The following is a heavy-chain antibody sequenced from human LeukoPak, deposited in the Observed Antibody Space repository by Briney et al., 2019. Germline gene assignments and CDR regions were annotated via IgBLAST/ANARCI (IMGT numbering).Heavy chain of an antibody. Sequence: SETLSLTCTVSAGSISSSSYYWGWIRQPPGKGLEWIGCIYYSGSTYYNPPLKSRVTISVDTSKNQFSLKLSSVTAADTAVYYCARSEAHGDYGSYYFDYWGQGTLVTVSS. J-gene: IGHJ4*02. V-gene: IGHV4-39*07. CDR3: ARSEAHGDYGSYYFDY. CDR2: IYYSGST. D-gene: IGHD4-17*01. CDR1: AGSISSSSYY.